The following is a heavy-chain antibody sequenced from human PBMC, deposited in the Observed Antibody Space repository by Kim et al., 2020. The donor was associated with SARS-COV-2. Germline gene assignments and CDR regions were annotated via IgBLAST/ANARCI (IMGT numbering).Heavy chain of an antibody. J-gene: IGHJ3*02. CDR3: AREYYYDSSGYYYSDAFDI. D-gene: IGHD3-22*01. V-gene: IGHV3-21*01. Sequence: GGSLRLSCAASGFTFSSYSMNWVRQAPGKGLEWVSSISSSSSYIYYADSVKGRFTISRDNAKNSLYLQMNSLRAEDTAVYYCAREYYYDSSGYYYSDAFDIWGQRTMVTVSS. CDR2: ISSSSSYI. CDR1: GFTFSSYS.